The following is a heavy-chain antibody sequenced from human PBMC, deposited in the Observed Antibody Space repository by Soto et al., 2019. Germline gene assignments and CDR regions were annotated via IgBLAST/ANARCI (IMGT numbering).Heavy chain of an antibody. D-gene: IGHD6-6*01. CDR2: INHSGST. CDR3: AREKRRLVGVWWFDP. V-gene: IGHV4-34*01. J-gene: IGHJ5*02. Sequence: QVQLQQWGAGLLKPSETLSLTCAVYGGSFSGYYWSWIRQPPGKGLEWIGEINHSGSTNYNPSLKSRVTLSVDTSKNQFSLKLSSVTAADTAVYYCAREKRRLVGVWWFDPWGQGTLVTVSS. CDR1: GGSFSGYY.